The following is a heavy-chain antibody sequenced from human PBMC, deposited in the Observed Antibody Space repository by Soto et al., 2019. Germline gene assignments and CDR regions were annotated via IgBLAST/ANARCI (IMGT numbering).Heavy chain of an antibody. CDR3: TKGGGTGGDY. V-gene: IGHV3-73*02. J-gene: IGHJ4*02. CDR2: IRSKANSYAT. CDR1: GFTFSGSA. Sequence: EVQLVESGGGLVQPGGSLKLSCAASGFTFSGSAMHWVRQASGKGLEWVGRIRSKANSYATAYAASVKGRFTISRDDSKNTAYLQMNSLKIEDTAVYYCTKGGGTGGDYWGQGTLVTVSS. D-gene: IGHD2-15*01.